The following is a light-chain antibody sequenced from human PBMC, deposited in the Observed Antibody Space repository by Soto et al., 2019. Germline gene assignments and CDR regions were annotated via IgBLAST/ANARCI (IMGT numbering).Light chain of an antibody. Sequence: DIQMTQSPSSLSASVGDRVTLTCRASQGINNNLSWYQQQPGKVPKVLIYAASTLQSGVPSRFSGSGSGTDFTLTISSLQPEDVATYNCQKYNSAPLTFGGGTKVEIK. CDR2: AAS. CDR1: QGINNN. V-gene: IGKV1-27*01. CDR3: QKYNSAPLT. J-gene: IGKJ4*01.